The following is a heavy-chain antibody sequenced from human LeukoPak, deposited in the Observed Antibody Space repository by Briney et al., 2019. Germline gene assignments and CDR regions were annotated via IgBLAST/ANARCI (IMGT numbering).Heavy chain of an antibody. CDR1: GFTFGDYA. V-gene: IGHV3-49*04. D-gene: IGHD6-19*01. CDR2: IRSKAYGGTT. CDR3: TRDGHPSKHVAGTLYYYYGMDV. J-gene: IGHJ6*04. Sequence: PGRSLRLSCTASGFTFGDYAMSWVRQAPGKGLEWVGFIRSKAYGGTTEYAAPVKGRFTISRDDSKSIAYLQMNSLKTEDTAVYYCTRDGHPSKHVAGTLYYYYGMDVWGKGTTVTVSS.